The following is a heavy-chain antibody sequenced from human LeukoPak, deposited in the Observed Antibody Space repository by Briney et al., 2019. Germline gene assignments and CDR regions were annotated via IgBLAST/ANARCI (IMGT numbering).Heavy chain of an antibody. Sequence: ASVKVSCDASGYTFTSYYMHWVRQAPGQGLEWMGIINPSGGSTSYAQKFQGRVTMTRDMSTSTVYMELSSLRSEDTAVYYCARCGSSSPDFDYWGQGTLVTVSS. J-gene: IGHJ4*02. CDR1: GYTFTSYY. CDR3: ARCGSSSPDFDY. V-gene: IGHV1-46*01. CDR2: INPSGGST. D-gene: IGHD6-6*01.